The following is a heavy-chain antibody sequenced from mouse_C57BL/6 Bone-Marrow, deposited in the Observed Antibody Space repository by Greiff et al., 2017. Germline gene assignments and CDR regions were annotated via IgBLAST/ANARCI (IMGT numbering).Heavy chain of an antibody. CDR2: INPGSGGT. V-gene: IGHV1-54*01. CDR1: GYDFTNYL. CDR3: AREGYYGNPYYFDY. J-gene: IGHJ2*01. Sequence: VQLQQSGAELVRPGTSVKVSCKASGYDFTNYLIEWVKQRPGQGLEWIGVINPGSGGTNYNEKFKGKATLTADKSSSTAYMQLSSLTSEDSAVYFCAREGYYGNPYYFDYWGQGTTLTVSS. D-gene: IGHD2-1*01.